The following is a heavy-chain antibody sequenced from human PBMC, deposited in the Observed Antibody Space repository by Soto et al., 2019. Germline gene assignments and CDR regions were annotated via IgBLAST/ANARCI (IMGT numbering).Heavy chain of an antibody. CDR3: AREDSYRGHSIPS. Sequence: QVQLVQSGAEVKKPGSSVKVSCKASGGTFSSYTISWVRQAPGQGLEWMGRIIPSLGIANYAQKFQGRVTSTADKSTSTAYMELSSLSSEGTAGYYCAREDSYRGHSIPSWGQGTLVTVSS. CDR1: GGTFSSYT. V-gene: IGHV1-69*08. J-gene: IGHJ5*02. CDR2: IIPSLGIA. D-gene: IGHD6-13*01.